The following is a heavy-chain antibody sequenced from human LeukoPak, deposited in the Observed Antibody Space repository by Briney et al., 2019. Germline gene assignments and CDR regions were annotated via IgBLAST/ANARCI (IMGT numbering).Heavy chain of an antibody. D-gene: IGHD4/OR15-4a*01. CDR2: ISARGGTK. J-gene: IGHJ4*02. Sequence: PGGSLRLSCAASGFTFSDYSMNWIRQSPGKGLEWLSYISARGGTKYYADSVKGRFIVSRDNAQNSVYLQMNSLRAEDTAIYYCAKGRGANSVGLLEYWGQGTLVTVSS. CDR1: GFTFSDYS. V-gene: IGHV3-11*01. CDR3: AKGRGANSVGLLEY.